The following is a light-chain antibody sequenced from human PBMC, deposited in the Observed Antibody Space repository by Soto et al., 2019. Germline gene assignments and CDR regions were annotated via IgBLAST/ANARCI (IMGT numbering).Light chain of an antibody. CDR2: DAT. V-gene: IGKV3-11*01. Sequence: EIVLTQSPATLSLSPGESATLSCRASQSISNYLGWYQQKPGQAPRLLIYDATNSAHGIPARFRSGGSGTDFTRITSSLAPEDFALYFCQQRSNWPLSFGGGTRVEIK. CDR1: QSISNY. J-gene: IGKJ4*01. CDR3: QQRSNWPLS.